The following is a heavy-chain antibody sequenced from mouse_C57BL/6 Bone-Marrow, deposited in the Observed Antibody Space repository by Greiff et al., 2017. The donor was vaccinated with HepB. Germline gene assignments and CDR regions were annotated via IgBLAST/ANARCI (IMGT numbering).Heavy chain of an antibody. V-gene: IGHV1-55*01. CDR2: IYPGSGST. Sequence: QVQLQQPGAELVKPGASVKMSCKASGYTFTSYWITWVKQRPGQGLEWIGDIYPGSGSTNYNEKFKSKATLTVDTSSSTAYMQLSSLTSEDSAVYYCARRGYDYDWFAYWGQGTLVTVSA. D-gene: IGHD2-4*01. CDR3: ARRGYDYDWFAY. CDR1: GYTFTSYW. J-gene: IGHJ3*01.